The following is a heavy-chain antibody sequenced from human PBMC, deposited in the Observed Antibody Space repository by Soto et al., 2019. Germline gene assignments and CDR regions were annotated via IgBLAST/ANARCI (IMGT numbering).Heavy chain of an antibody. J-gene: IGHJ5*02. CDR1: GYTFTSYA. V-gene: IGHV1-3*01. Sequence: ASVKVSCKASGYTFTSYAMHWVRQAPGQRLEWMGWINAGNGNTKYSQKFQGRVTMTTDTSTSTAYMELRSLRSDDTAVYYCARDLGIAVADPWGQGTLVTVSS. D-gene: IGHD6-19*01. CDR3: ARDLGIAVADP. CDR2: INAGNGNT.